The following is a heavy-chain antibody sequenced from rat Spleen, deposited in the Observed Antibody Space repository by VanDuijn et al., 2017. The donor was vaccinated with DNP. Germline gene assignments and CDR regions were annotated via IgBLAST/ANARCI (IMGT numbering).Heavy chain of an antibody. V-gene: IGHV5-27*01. J-gene: IGHJ2*01. CDR2: ISPSGGST. CDR3: TREEYFDY. Sequence: EVQLVESGGGLVQPGRSLKLSCAASGFSFSDYDMAWVRQAPPKGLDWVTAISPSGGSTYYRDSVKGRFTISRDNAKSTLYLQMNSLRSEDTATYYCTREEYFDYWGQGVMVTFSS. CDR1: GFSFSDYD.